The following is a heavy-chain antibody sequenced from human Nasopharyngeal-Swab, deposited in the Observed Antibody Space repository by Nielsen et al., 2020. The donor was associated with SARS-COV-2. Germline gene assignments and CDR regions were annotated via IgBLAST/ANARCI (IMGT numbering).Heavy chain of an antibody. Sequence: ASVKVSCKASGYTFTSYDINWVRQATGQGLEWMGWMNPNSGNTGYAQKFQGRVTMTRNTSISTAYMELSSPRSEDTAVYYCARAGRLEITGWFDPWGQGTLVTVSS. D-gene: IGHD1-1*01. CDR3: ARAGRLEITGWFDP. J-gene: IGHJ5*02. CDR2: MNPNSGNT. V-gene: IGHV1-8*01. CDR1: GYTFTSYD.